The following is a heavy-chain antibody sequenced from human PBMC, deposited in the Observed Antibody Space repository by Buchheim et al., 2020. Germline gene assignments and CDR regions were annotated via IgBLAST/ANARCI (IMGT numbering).Heavy chain of an antibody. CDR3: ARGWYQLLSYYYYGMDV. J-gene: IGHJ6*02. CDR2: INHSGST. Sequence: QVQLQQWGAGLLKPSGTLSLSCAVSGGSFSGYYWSWIRQPPGKGLEWIGEINHSGSTIYNPSLQSRVTTSVDTSKNQSSLKLSYVTAADTAVYYWARGWYQLLSYYYYGMDVWGQGTT. CDR1: GGSFSGYY. V-gene: IGHV4-34*01. D-gene: IGHD2-2*01.